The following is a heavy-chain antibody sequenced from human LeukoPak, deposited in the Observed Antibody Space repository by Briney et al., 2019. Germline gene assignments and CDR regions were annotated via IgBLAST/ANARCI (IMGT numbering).Heavy chain of an antibody. CDR3: ARSTPNFDY. CDR2: IYHSGST. V-gene: IGHV4-38-2*02. J-gene: IGHJ4*02. Sequence: SETLSLTCTVSGYSISSGYYWGWIRQPPGKGLEWIGSIYHSGSTYYNPSLKSRVTISVDTSKNQFSLKLSSVTAADTAVYYCARSTPNFDYWGQGTLVTVSS. CDR1: GYSISSGYY.